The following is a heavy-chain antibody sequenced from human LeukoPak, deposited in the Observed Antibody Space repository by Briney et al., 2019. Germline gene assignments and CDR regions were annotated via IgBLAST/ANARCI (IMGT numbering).Heavy chain of an antibody. CDR2: ISYSGNT. Sequence: SETLSLTCTVSGGSINNYYWSWIRQPPRKGLEWIGHISYSGNTNYNSSLRSRVTISVDTSNNQFSLRLSSVTAADTAVYYCARGSYTGNYFEDTFDIWGQGTMVTVSS. CDR3: ARGSYTGNYFEDTFDI. V-gene: IGHV4-59*01. CDR1: GGSINNYY. D-gene: IGHD3-3*01. J-gene: IGHJ3*02.